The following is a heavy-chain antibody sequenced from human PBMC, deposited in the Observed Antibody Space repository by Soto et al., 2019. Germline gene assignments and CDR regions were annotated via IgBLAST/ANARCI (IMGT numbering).Heavy chain of an antibody. CDR3: ARHSGTAADLCDV. V-gene: IGHV5-51*01. D-gene: IGHD1-1*01. CDR2: IYPGDSDT. J-gene: IGHJ6*02. CDR1: GYSFTSYW. Sequence: GELIKIRYKGSGYSFTSYWSGWVRQIPGKGLEWMGIIYPGDSDTRYSPSFQGQVTISADKSISTAYLQWSSLKASDTAMYYCARHSGTAADLCDVWGQGTTVTVSS.